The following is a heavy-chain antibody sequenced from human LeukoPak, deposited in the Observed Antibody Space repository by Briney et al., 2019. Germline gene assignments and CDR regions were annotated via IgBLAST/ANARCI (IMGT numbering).Heavy chain of an antibody. V-gene: IGHV3-7*01. J-gene: IGHJ5*02. D-gene: IGHD3-10*02. CDR1: AFPFSDYY. CDR3: ARDVPSRGFDP. Sequence: GGSLRLSCVASAFPFSDYYMNWVRQAPGKGLEWVANIKQDGSEKYYVDSVKGRFTISRDNAKNSLYLQMNSLRAEDTAVYYCARDVPSRGFDPWGQGTLVTVSS. CDR2: IKQDGSEK.